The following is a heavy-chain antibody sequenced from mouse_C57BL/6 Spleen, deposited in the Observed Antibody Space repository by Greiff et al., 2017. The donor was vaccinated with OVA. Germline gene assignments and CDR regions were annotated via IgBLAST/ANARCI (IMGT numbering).Heavy chain of an antibody. CDR3: ARDPPPYGNYYFDD. Sequence: EVKVVESGGGLVKPGGSLKLSCAASGFTFSSYAMSWVRQTPEKRLEWVATISDGGSYTYYPDNVKGRFTISRDNAKNNLYLQMSHLKSEDTAMYYCARDPPPYGNYYFDDWGQGTTLTVSS. CDR1: GFTFSSYA. V-gene: IGHV5-4*01. CDR2: ISDGGSYT. J-gene: IGHJ2*01. D-gene: IGHD2-1*01.